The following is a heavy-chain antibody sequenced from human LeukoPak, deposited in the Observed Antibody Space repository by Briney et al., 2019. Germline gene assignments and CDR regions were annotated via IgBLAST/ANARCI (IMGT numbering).Heavy chain of an antibody. J-gene: IGHJ4*02. Sequence: GESLRLSCAASGFTFSNYGMSWVRQAPGKGLEWVSVIRGSGGGTYYADSVKGRFTISRDNSKKTVYLQMNSLRAEDTAVYYCVKARMPHCGTDCLESWGQGTLVTVSS. V-gene: IGHV3-23*01. CDR3: VKARMPHCGTDCLES. D-gene: IGHD2-21*02. CDR2: IRGSGGGT. CDR1: GFTFSNYG.